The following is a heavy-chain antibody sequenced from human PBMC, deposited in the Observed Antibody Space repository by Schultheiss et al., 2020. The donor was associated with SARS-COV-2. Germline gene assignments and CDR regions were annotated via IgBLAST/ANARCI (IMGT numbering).Heavy chain of an antibody. CDR2: INHSGST. CDR1: GGSFSGSY. J-gene: IGHJ4*02. D-gene: IGHD6-19*01. Sequence: SETLSLTCAVYGGSFSGSYWSWIRQPPGKGLEWIGEINHSGSTNYNPSLKSRVTISVDTSKNQFSLKLSSVTAADTAVYYCARAHNSGWYEYFDYWGQGTLVTVSS. CDR3: ARAHNSGWYEYFDY. V-gene: IGHV4-34*01.